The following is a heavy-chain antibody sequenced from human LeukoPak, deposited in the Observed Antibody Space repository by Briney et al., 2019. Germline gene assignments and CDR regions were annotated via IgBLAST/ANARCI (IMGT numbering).Heavy chain of an antibody. V-gene: IGHV5-51*01. J-gene: IGHJ3*02. CDR2: MYPGDSDT. CDR1: GYRFTTYW. Sequence: GESLKISCQGSGYRFTTYWIGWVRQMPGKGLEWMGIMYPGDSDTRYSTSFKGQVTISADKSISTAYLQWSSLKASDTAMYSCARASGSRHGFDIWGQGTLVTVSS. D-gene: IGHD1-26*01. CDR3: ARASGSRHGFDI.